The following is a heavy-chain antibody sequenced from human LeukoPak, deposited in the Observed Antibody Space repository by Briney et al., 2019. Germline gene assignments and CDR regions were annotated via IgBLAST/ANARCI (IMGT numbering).Heavy chain of an antibody. Sequence: SETLSLACAVYGGSFSGYYWSWIRQPPGKGLEWIGYIYHSGSTYYNPSLKSRVTISVDRSKNQFSLKLSSVTAADTAVYYCAREAIFGVVKAFDIWGQGTMVTVSS. CDR3: AREAIFGVVKAFDI. D-gene: IGHD3-3*01. CDR1: GGSFSGYY. CDR2: IYHSGST. V-gene: IGHV4-34*01. J-gene: IGHJ3*02.